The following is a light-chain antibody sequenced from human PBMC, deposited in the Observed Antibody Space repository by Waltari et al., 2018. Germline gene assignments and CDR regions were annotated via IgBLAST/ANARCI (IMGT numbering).Light chain of an antibody. Sequence: SYELTQPPSVSVSPGQTARITCSGDALPQQYAYWYQQKPGQAPVLVIYKDSERPSGIPGRVSGSSSGTTVTLTISGVQAEDEADYYCQSADSSGWVFGGGTKLTVL. CDR2: KDS. V-gene: IGLV3-25*03. J-gene: IGLJ3*02. CDR3: QSADSSGWV. CDR1: ALPQQY.